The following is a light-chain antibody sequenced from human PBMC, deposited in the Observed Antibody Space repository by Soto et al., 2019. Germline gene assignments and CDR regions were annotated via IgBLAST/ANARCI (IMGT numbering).Light chain of an antibody. CDR2: AAS. V-gene: IGKV1-39*01. Sequence: DIQMTQYPSSLSASVGDRVTITCRASQSISNYLNWYQQRPGKAPKLLIYAASTLQSGVPLRFSGSGSGTDFTLTISVLQPEDSATYYCQQTYKTPLTFGQGTKADI. CDR3: QQTYKTPLT. CDR1: QSISNY. J-gene: IGKJ1*01.